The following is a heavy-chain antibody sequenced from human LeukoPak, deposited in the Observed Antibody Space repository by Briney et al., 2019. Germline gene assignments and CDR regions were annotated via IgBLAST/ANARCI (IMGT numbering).Heavy chain of an antibody. D-gene: IGHD3-22*01. CDR1: GHTFTGYY. V-gene: IGHV1-2*02. J-gene: IGHJ4*02. CDR3: AREGESYYDSSGYPDL. Sequence: ASVKVSCKASGHTFTGYYMHWVRQAPGQGLEWMGWINANSGDTNYAQKFQGRVTMTRDTSTSTVYMELSSLRSEDTAVYYCAREGESYYDSSGYPDLWGQGTLVTVSS. CDR2: INANSGDT.